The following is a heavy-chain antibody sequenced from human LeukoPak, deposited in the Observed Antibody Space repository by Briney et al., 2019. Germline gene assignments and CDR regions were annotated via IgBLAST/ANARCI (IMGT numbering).Heavy chain of an antibody. Sequence: PSETLSLTCAVYGGSFSGYYWSWIRQPPGKGLEWIGEINHSGSTNYNPSLKSRVTISVDTSKNQFSLKLSSVTAADTAVYYCASRARYDFWSGYYSSYYYYMDVWGKGTTVTVSS. CDR1: GGSFSGYY. D-gene: IGHD3-3*01. J-gene: IGHJ6*03. CDR3: ASRARYDFWSGYYSSYYYYMDV. V-gene: IGHV4-34*01. CDR2: INHSGST.